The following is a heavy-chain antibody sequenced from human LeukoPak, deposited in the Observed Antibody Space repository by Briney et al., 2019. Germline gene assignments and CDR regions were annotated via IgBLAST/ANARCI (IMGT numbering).Heavy chain of an antibody. CDR3: TREGGIVGATETYNWFDP. J-gene: IGHJ5*02. V-gene: IGHV4-39*07. CDR2: IYYSGST. CDR1: GGSISSSSYY. Sequence: SETLSLTCTVSGGSISSSSYYWGWIRQPPGKGLEWIGSIYYSGSTYYNPSLKSRVTISVDTSKNQFSLKLSSVTAADTAVYYCTREGGIVGATETYNWFDPWGQGTLVTVSS. D-gene: IGHD1-26*01.